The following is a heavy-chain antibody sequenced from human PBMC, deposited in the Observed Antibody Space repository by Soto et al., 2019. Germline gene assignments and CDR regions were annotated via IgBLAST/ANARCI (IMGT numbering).Heavy chain of an antibody. J-gene: IGHJ4*02. V-gene: IGHV3-30*18. CDR2: ISYDGSNK. CDR3: AKALEY. CDR1: GFTFSSYG. Sequence: AVGSLRLSCAASGFTFSSYGMHWVRQAPGKGLEWVAVISYDGSNKYYADSVKGRFTISRDNSKNTLYLQMNSLRAEDTAVYYCAKALEYWGQGTLVTVS.